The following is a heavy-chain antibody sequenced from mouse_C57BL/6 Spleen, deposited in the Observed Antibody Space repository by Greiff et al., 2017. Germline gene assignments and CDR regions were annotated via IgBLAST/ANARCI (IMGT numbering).Heavy chain of an antibody. CDR3: TREGLWADYYAMDY. Sequence: EVQLQQSGTVLARPGASVKMSCKTSGYTFTSYWMHWVKQRPGQGLEWIGAIYPGNSDTSYNQKFKGKAKLTAVTSASTAYMELSSLTNEDSAVYYCTREGLWADYYAMDYWGQGTSVTVSS. V-gene: IGHV1-5*01. J-gene: IGHJ4*01. D-gene: IGHD1-1*02. CDR2: IYPGNSDT. CDR1: GYTFTSYW.